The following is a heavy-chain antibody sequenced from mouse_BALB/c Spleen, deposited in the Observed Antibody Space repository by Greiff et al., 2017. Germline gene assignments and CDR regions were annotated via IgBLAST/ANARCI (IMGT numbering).Heavy chain of an antibody. Sequence: VQLQQPGAELVRPGASVKLSCKASGYTFTSYWMNWVKQRPGQGLEWIGRIDPYDSETHYNQKFKDKAILTVDKSSSTAYMQLSSLTSEDSAVCYCASGAITTWFAYWGQGTLVTVSA. J-gene: IGHJ3*01. CDR1: GYTFTSYW. D-gene: IGHD2-4*01. V-gene: IGHV1-74*01. CDR2: IDPYDSET. CDR3: ASGAITTWFAY.